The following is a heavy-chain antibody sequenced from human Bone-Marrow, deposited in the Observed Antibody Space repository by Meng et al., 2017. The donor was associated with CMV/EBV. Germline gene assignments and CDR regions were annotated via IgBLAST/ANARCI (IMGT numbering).Heavy chain of an antibody. V-gene: IGHV4-34*01. Sequence: GSLRLSCAVYGGSFSGYYWSWIRQPPGKGLEWIGEINHSGSTNYNPSLKRRVTISVDKSKNQFSLKLSSVTAADTAVYYCATGPSSSLDYWGQGTLVTVCS. D-gene: IGHD6-13*01. CDR3: ATGPSSSLDY. CDR2: INHSGST. J-gene: IGHJ4*02. CDR1: GGSFSGYY.